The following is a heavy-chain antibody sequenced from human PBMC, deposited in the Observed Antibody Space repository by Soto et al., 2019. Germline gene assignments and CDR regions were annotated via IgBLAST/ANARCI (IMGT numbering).Heavy chain of an antibody. D-gene: IGHD3-3*01. Sequence: LTCTVSGGSITSYYWSWIRQPAGKGLEWIGRIYHTGNTNYRHSLQSRVTMSVDTSKNQVSLKLTSVTAADTAVYYCARDMRVFGGIDVWGQGTTVTVSS. V-gene: IGHV4-4*07. CDR3: ARDMRVFGGIDV. CDR1: GGSITSYY. J-gene: IGHJ6*02. CDR2: IYHTGNT.